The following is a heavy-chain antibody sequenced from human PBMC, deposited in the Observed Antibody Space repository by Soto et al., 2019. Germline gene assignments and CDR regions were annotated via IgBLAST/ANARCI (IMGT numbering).Heavy chain of an antibody. Sequence: QGQLVQSGAEVKKPGASVKVSCKASGYTFTNSGMSWVRQAPGQGLERMGWISGYNGNTNYAQKFQGRVTMTTDTYTSTGFLDLRSLRSDDTAVYYCARCIHGSTTCYGRLDIWGQGTMVTVSS. CDR1: GYTFTNSG. CDR2: ISGYNGNT. CDR3: ARCIHGSTTCYGRLDI. D-gene: IGHD2-2*01. J-gene: IGHJ3*02. V-gene: IGHV1-18*01.